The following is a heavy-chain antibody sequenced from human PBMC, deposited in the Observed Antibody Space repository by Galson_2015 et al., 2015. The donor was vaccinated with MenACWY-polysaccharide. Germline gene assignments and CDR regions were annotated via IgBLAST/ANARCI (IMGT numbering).Heavy chain of an antibody. J-gene: IGHJ4*02. CDR3: ARYVSPEEGGQTRGFDY. CDR1: GYTFTSYA. D-gene: IGHD3-10*02. Sequence: SCKASGYTFTSYAMFWVRQAPGQRLECLGWINAGNGNVKYSQKFQGIVTSTRDTSATTDYMELSSLRSEDTAVYYCARYVSPEEGGQTRGFDYWGQGTLVTVSS. CDR2: INAGNGNV. V-gene: IGHV1-3*01.